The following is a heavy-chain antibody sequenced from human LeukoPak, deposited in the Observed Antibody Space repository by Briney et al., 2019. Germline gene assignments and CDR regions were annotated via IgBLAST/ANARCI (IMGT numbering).Heavy chain of an antibody. CDR2: ISDSGGST. CDR1: GFTFSNYA. J-gene: IGHJ4*02. D-gene: IGHD5-12*01. Sequence: GGSLRLSCAASGFTFSNYAMSWVRQAPGKGLEWVSSISDSGGSTYYADSVKGRFTISRDNSKNTLYLQMNSLRAEDTAVYYCARGPSGYHNTGGQGTLVTVSS. CDR3: ARGPSGYHNT. V-gene: IGHV3-23*01.